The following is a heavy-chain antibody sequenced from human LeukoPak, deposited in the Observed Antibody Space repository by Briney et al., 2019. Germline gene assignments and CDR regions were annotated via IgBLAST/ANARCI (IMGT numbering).Heavy chain of an antibody. D-gene: IGHD3-22*01. CDR2: ISYDGSNK. CDR3: ARDTPYQFERFFPYDSSGYYDY. V-gene: IGHV3-30-3*01. Sequence: GRSLRLSCAASGFTFSSYAMHWVRQAPGKGLEWVALISYDGSNKYYADSVKGRFTISRDNSKNTLYLQMNSLRAEDTAVYYCARDTPYQFERFFPYDSSGYYDYWGQGTLVTVSS. J-gene: IGHJ4*02. CDR1: GFTFSSYA.